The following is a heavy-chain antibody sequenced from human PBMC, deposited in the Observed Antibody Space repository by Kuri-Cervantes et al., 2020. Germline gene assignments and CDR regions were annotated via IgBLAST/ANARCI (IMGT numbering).Heavy chain of an antibody. CDR2: ISRSGSSI. J-gene: IGHJ6*03. CDR1: GFTFSDYY. CDR3: ARDGYYYYYMDV. Sequence: GGSLRLSCAASGFTFSDYYMSWIRQAPGKGLEWVSYISRSGSSIYYADSVKGRFTISRDNAKNSVHLQMNSLRAEDTAVYYCARDGYYYYYMDVWGKGTTVTVSS. V-gene: IGHV3-11*01.